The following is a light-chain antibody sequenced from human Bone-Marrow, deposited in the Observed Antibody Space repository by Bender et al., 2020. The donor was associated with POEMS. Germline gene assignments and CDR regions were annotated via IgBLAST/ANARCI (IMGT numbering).Light chain of an antibody. J-gene: IGLJ3*02. V-gene: IGLV1-40*01. CDR3: QSYDSNSWV. CDR1: SSNIGAHA. Sequence: QSVLTQPPSASGTPGQRVTISCSGGSSNIGAHAVNWYQHLPGTAPQVVIYGNDIRPSGVPARFSASKSGTSASLAITGLQAEDEASYYCQSYDSNSWVFGGGTKLTVL. CDR2: GND.